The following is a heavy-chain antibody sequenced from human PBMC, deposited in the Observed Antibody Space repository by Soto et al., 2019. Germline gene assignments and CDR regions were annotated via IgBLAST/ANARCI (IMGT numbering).Heavy chain of an antibody. Sequence: GGSLRLSCGASGLTFSNSSMSWVRQVPGKGLEWVSFINGRGDKTYYADSVKGRFTISRDNSKHTLYLQMNSLRVEDTSIYYCAKGGYGEILFDYWGQGTLVTVSS. V-gene: IGHV3-23*01. J-gene: IGHJ4*02. CDR2: INGRGDKT. D-gene: IGHD4-17*01. CDR3: AKGGYGEILFDY. CDR1: GLTFSNSS.